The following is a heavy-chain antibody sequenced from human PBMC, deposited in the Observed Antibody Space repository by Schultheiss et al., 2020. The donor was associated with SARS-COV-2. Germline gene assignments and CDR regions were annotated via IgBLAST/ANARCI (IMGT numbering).Heavy chain of an antibody. Sequence: GGSLRLSCSASGFTFGSYAMHWVRQAPGKGLEYVSAISSNGGSTYYADSVKGRFTISRDNAKNSLYLQMNSLRAEDTAVYYCARVVVVPAAMGAVGWYYYGMDVWGQGTTVTVSS. CDR2: ISSNGGST. CDR1: GFTFGSYA. J-gene: IGHJ6*02. V-gene: IGHV3-64*04. D-gene: IGHD2-2*01. CDR3: ARVVVVPAAMGAVGWYYYGMDV.